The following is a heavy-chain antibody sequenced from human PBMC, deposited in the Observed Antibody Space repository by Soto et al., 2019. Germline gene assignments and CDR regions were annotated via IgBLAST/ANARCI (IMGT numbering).Heavy chain of an antibody. Sequence: EVQLVESGGGLVQPGGSLRLSCAASGFTFSSYAMHWVRQAPGKGLEYVSAISSNGGSTYYANSVKGRFNISRDTSKNTLYLQMGSLRAENMAVYYCARGASGNYYGSGSYYNGDYWGQGTLVTVSS. V-gene: IGHV3-64*01. CDR1: GFTFSSYA. CDR2: ISSNGGST. CDR3: ARGASGNYYGSGSYYNGDY. J-gene: IGHJ4*02. D-gene: IGHD3-10*01.